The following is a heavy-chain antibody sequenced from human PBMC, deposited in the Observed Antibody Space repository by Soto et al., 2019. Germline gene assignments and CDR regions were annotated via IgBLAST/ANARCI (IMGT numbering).Heavy chain of an antibody. V-gene: IGHV1-69*01. CDR3: ARDRGGRYYEFWSGYSN. J-gene: IGHJ4*02. D-gene: IGHD3-3*01. Sequence: QVQLVQSGAEVKKPGSSVKVSCKASGGTFSSYAISWVRQAPGQGLEWMGGIIPIFGTANYAQKFQGRVTITADESTSTADMERSSLRAEDTAVYYCARDRGGRYYEFWSGYSNWGQGTLVTVSS. CDR2: IIPIFGTA. CDR1: GGTFSSYA.